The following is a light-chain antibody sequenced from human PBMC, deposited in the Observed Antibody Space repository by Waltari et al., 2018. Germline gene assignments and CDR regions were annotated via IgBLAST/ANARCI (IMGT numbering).Light chain of an antibody. V-gene: IGLV2-14*03. Sequence: QSALTQPASVSGSPGQSITISCTAISSAVGSYNSVSWYQDHPGQGPKVIIYDVSDRPSGVSARFSGSKSGNTASLTISGLQAEDEADYYCSSQSSNNVVLFGGGTKVTVL. CDR3: SSQSSNNVVL. CDR2: DVS. CDR1: SSAVGSYNS. J-gene: IGLJ3*02.